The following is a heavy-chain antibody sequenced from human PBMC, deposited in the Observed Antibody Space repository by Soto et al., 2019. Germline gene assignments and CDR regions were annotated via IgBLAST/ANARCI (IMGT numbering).Heavy chain of an antibody. CDR3: AKDLVVVVVAATPRVPDY. J-gene: IGHJ4*02. D-gene: IGHD2-15*01. CDR2: ISGSGGST. Sequence: PGGSLRLSCAASGFTFSSYAMSWVRQAPGKGLEWVSAISGSGGSTYYADSVKGRFTISRDNSKNTLYLQMTSLRAEDTAVYYCAKDLVVVVVAATPRVPDYWGQGTLVTVSS. V-gene: IGHV3-23*01. CDR1: GFTFSSYA.